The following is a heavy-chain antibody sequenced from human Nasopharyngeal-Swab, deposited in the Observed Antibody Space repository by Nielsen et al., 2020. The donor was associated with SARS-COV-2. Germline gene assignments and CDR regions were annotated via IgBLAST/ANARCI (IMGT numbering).Heavy chain of an antibody. V-gene: IGHV3-23*01. CDR3: AKGRYSGYSAFDC. Sequence: GESLKISCTASGFTFSSYAMSWVRQPPGKGLEWVSTVSGNTGNTYYAESVKGRFTISRAISKNTLYLQMNSLRPDDTAVYYCAKGRYSGYSAFDCCGQGTLVTVSS. CDR1: GFTFSSYA. J-gene: IGHJ4*02. D-gene: IGHD5-12*01. CDR2: VSGNTGNT.